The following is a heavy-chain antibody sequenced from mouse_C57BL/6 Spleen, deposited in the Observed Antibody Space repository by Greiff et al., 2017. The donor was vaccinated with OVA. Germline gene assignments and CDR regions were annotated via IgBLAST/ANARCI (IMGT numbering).Heavy chain of an antibody. J-gene: IGHJ1*03. CDR2: IWGDGST. V-gene: IGHV2-3*01. Sequence: VQVVESGPGLVAPSQSLSITCTVSGFSFTSYGVRWVRQPPGKGLEWLGVIWGDGSTNYHSALLSRLSIRTDNSQSQVFLKLNSMQTDDTATYYCAKLYGRSYWYFDVWGTGTTVTVSS. CDR1: GFSFTSYG. CDR3: AKLYGRSYWYFDV. D-gene: IGHD1-1*01.